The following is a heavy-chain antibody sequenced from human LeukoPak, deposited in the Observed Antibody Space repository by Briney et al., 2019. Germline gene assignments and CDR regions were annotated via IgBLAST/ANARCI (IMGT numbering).Heavy chain of an antibody. Sequence: SETLSLTCTVSGGSISSSSYYWGWIRQPPGKGLEWIGSIYYSGSTYYNPSLKSRVTISVDTSKNQFSLKLSSVIAADTAVYYCARRVEGGNGDFDYWGQGTLVTVSS. CDR1: GGSISSSSYY. CDR2: IYYSGST. J-gene: IGHJ4*02. CDR3: ARRVEGGNGDFDY. D-gene: IGHD2-15*01. V-gene: IGHV4-39*01.